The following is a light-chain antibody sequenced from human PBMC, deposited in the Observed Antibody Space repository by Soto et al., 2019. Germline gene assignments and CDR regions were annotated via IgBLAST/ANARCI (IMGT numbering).Light chain of an antibody. CDR2: RTS. J-gene: IGKJ1*01. CDR1: QSISSTF. Sequence: EIVLTQSPDTLSLSPGERATLSCRASQSISSTFLAWYQQKPGQAPRLLISRTSSRATGIPDRFSGSGSGTDFTLTIHRLEPEDFAVYYCQQYHDTGTFGQGTKVDIK. CDR3: QQYHDTGT. V-gene: IGKV3-20*01.